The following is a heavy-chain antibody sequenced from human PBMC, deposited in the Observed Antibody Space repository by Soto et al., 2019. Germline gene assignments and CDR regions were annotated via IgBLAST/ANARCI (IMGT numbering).Heavy chain of an antibody. Sequence: EVQLLESGGGLVQPGGSLRLSCAASGFTFSNYAVTWVRQAPGKGLEWVSTIRGSGGSTYYADSVKGRFTISSDNSKNTLYLQMNSLRAEDTAVYYCAKDQGSSWYEIDYWGQGTLVTVSS. V-gene: IGHV3-23*01. CDR3: AKDQGSSWYEIDY. D-gene: IGHD6-13*01. J-gene: IGHJ4*02. CDR1: GFTFSNYA. CDR2: IRGSGGST.